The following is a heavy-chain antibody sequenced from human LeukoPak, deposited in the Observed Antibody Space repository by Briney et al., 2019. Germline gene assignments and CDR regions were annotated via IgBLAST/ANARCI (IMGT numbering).Heavy chain of an antibody. Sequence: IPIFVTANYAQKFQGRVTITTDGSTSTAYMELSSLRSEDTAVYYCARHYDSSGYSLTAFDYWGQGTLVTVSS. CDR2: IPIFVTA. V-gene: IGHV1-69*05. CDR3: ARHYDSSGYSLTAFDY. J-gene: IGHJ4*02. D-gene: IGHD3-22*01.